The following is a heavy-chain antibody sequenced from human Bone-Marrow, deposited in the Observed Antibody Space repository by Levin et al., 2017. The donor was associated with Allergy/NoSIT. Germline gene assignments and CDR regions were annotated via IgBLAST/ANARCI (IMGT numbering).Heavy chain of an antibody. CDR2: IYYSGST. J-gene: IGHJ4*02. CDR3: ALGMVTSFDY. CDR1: GGSISSSSYY. Sequence: SETLSLTCTVSGGSISSSSYYWGWIRQPPGKGLEWIGSIYYSGSTYYNPSLKSRVTISVDTSKNQFSLKLSSVTAADTAVYYCALGMVTSFDYWGQGTLVTVSS. D-gene: IGHD5-18*01. V-gene: IGHV4-39*01.